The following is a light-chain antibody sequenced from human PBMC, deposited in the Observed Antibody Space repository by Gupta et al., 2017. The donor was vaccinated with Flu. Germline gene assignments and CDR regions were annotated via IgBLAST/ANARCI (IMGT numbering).Light chain of an antibody. V-gene: IGKV1-5*03. CDR2: RAS. Sequence: DIQMTQSPSTLSASVGDRVTITCRASQSISRYLAWYQQRPGKAPKLLIYRASTLHSGVPSRCSGSGSGTEFALTIGSLQPDDFATYYCQQYNSYSWTFGQGTKVEIK. J-gene: IGKJ1*01. CDR1: QSISRY. CDR3: QQYNSYSWT.